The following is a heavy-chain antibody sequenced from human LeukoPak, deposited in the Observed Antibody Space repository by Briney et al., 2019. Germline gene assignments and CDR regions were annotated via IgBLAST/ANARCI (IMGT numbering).Heavy chain of an antibody. V-gene: IGHV3-23*01. CDR3: AKDRPNFHENSGHYYRRDGDS. J-gene: IGHJ5*01. CDR1: GFTFYMYA. D-gene: IGHD3-22*01. CDR2: MCGTAGCT. Sequence: GGSLRLSCQASGFTFYMYAMSWVRQAPGKGLEWVASMCGTAGCTFYPDSVRGRFTISRDNSKNVLYLRMNSLTAEDTAIYYCAKDRPNFHENSGHYYRRDGDSWGQGTLVTVSS.